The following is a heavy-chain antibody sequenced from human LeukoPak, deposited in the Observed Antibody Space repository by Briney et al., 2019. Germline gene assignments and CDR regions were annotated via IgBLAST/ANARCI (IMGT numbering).Heavy chain of an antibody. Sequence: GGSLRLSCAASGFTFSSYAMSWVRQAPGKGLEWVSGISGSGGSTYYADSVKGRFTISRDNAKNSLYLQMNSLRDEDTAVYYCARRRSSTSCYYYYGMDVWGQGTTVTVSS. CDR3: ARRRSSTSCYYYYGMDV. D-gene: IGHD2-2*01. J-gene: IGHJ6*02. V-gene: IGHV3-23*01. CDR2: ISGSGGST. CDR1: GFTFSSYA.